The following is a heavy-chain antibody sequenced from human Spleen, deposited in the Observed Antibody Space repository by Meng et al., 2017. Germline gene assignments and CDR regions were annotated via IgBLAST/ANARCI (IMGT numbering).Heavy chain of an antibody. CDR1: GGSFRRYA. CDR3: ARIQYGSGSYYSDY. V-gene: IGHV1-69*01. Sequence: QGLMVQSGAEVKKPGSWVKVSCKASGGSFRRYAIRWVRQAPGQGLEWMGGIIPIFGTANYAQKFQGRVTITADESTSTAYMEPSSLRSEDTAVYYCARIQYGSGSYYSDYWGQGTLVTVSS. J-gene: IGHJ4*02. CDR2: IIPIFGTA. D-gene: IGHD3-10*01.